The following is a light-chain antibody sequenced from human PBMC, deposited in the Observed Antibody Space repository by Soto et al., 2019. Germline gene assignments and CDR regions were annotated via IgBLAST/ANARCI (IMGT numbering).Light chain of an antibody. CDR2: DAS. J-gene: IGKJ3*01. CDR1: QSVSSY. V-gene: IGKV3-11*01. CDR3: QQRSNWPPIFT. Sequence: DIVLTQSPATLSLSPGERATLSCRASQSVSSYLAWYQHKPGQAPRLLIYDASNRATGIPARFSGSGSGTDFTLTISSLDPEDFAVYYCQQRSNWPPIFTFGPGTKVDIK.